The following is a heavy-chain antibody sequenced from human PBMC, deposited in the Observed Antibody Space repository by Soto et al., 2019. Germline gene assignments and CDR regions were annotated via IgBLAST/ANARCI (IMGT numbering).Heavy chain of an antibody. D-gene: IGHD6-19*01. CDR1: GGSISSGGYS. CDR2: TYYSENT. Sequence: TLSLTCTLSGGSISSGGYSWNWIRPHPEKSLERIGCTYYSENTYYNPSLNSRITISADTSKNQFSLKLSSVTAADTAVYYCARLSSSGWPFDTWGQGTMVTVSS. V-gene: IGHV4-31*03. J-gene: IGHJ4*02. CDR3: ARLSSSGWPFDT.